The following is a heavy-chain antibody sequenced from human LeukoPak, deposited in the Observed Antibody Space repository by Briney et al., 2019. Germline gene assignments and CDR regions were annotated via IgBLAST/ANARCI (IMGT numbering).Heavy chain of an antibody. CDR3: AREVAGTYAFDY. V-gene: IGHV6-1*01. J-gene: IGHJ4*02. D-gene: IGHD6-19*01. CDR1: GDSVSNNIIA. Sequence: SQTLSLTCAISGDSVSNNIIAWNWIGQSPSRGLEWLGRTLYRSKWYNDYAVSVKSRITINPDTFKNQFSLQLNFVTPEDTAVYYCAREVAGTYAFDYWGQGTLVTVSS. CDR2: TLYRSKWYN.